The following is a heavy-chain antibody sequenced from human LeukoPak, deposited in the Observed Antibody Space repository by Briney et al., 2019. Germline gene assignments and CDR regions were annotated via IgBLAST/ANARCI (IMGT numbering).Heavy chain of an antibody. V-gene: IGHV1-18*01. CDR1: GYTFTSYG. CDR2: ISAYNGNT. CDR3: ARAGTTSNWYFDL. D-gene: IGHD1-7*01. J-gene: IGHJ2*01. Sequence: ASVKVSCKASGYTFTSYGISWVRQAPGQGLEWMGWISAYNGNTNYAKKLQGRVTMTTDTSTSTVYMELRSLRSDDTAVYYCARAGTTSNWYFDLWGRGTLVTVSS.